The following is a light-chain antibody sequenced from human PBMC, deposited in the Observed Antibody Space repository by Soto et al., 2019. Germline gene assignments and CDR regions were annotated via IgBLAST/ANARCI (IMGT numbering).Light chain of an antibody. V-gene: IGLV3-21*04. CDR3: QVWDGTSDYV. J-gene: IGLJ1*01. CDR2: YDS. CDR1: NIGSKS. Sequence: SYELTQPPSVSVAPGQTARITCGGNNIGSKSVHWYQQKPGQAPVVVIYYDSDRPSGIPERFSGSNSGSTATLTIGRVEAGDEADYYCQVWDGTSDYVFGTGTKVTVL.